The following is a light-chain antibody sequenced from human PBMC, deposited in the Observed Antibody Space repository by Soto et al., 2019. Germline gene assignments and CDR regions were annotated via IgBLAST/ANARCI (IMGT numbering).Light chain of an antibody. CDR2: DAS. Sequence: EIVLTQSPATLSLSPGERATLSCRASQSVSSYLAWYQQKPGQAPRLLIYDASSRATGIPARFSGSGSGTDFTLTISSLEPEDFAVYYCQERSNWPVTFGQGTKVESK. V-gene: IGKV3-11*01. CDR3: QERSNWPVT. CDR1: QSVSSY. J-gene: IGKJ1*01.